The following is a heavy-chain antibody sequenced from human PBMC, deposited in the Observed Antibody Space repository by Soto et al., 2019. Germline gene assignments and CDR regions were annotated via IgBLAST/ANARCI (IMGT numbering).Heavy chain of an antibody. CDR3: ARGNHKRVVAATYYYYYYMDV. V-gene: IGHV1-3*01. Sequence: ASVKVSCKASGYTFTSYVMHWVRQAPGQRLEWMGWINAGNGNTKYSQKFQGRVTITRDTSASAAYMELSSLRSEDTAVYYCARGNHKRVVAATYYYYYYMDVWGKGTTVTVSS. J-gene: IGHJ6*03. CDR2: INAGNGNT. D-gene: IGHD2-15*01. CDR1: GYTFTSYV.